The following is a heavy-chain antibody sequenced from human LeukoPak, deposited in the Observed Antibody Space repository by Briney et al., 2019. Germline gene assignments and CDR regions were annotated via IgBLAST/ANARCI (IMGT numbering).Heavy chain of an antibody. Sequence: GRSLRLSCAASGFTFSSYGMHWVRQAPGKGLEGVAVIWYGGSNKYYADSVKGRFTISRDNSKNTLYLQMNSLRAEDTAVYYCAKAGRGIAVGYFDYWGQGTLVTVSS. CDR3: AKAGRGIAVGYFDY. J-gene: IGHJ4*02. CDR1: GFTFSSYG. CDR2: IWYGGSNK. V-gene: IGHV3-30*18. D-gene: IGHD6-19*01.